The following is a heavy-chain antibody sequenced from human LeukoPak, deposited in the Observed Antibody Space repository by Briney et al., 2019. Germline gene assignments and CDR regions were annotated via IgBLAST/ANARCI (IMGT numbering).Heavy chain of an antibody. D-gene: IGHD5-24*01. Sequence: SETLPLTCTVSGGSISSSGNFWGWVRQPPGRGLEWIASTYYSRSTYYNPSLKSRVTISVDTSKNQFSLKQSSVTAADTAVYYCVRHEEEDGYNAKTFDYWGQGTLVTVSS. J-gene: IGHJ4*02. CDR2: TYYSRST. CDR3: VRHEEEDGYNAKTFDY. V-gene: IGHV4-39*01. CDR1: GGSISSSGNF.